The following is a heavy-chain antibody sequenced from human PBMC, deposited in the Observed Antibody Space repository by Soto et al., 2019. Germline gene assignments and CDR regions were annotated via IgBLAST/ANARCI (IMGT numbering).Heavy chain of an antibody. CDR2: INHSGST. J-gene: IGHJ5*02. V-gene: IGHV4-34*01. D-gene: IGHD3-22*01. Sequence: SVTMSLTCAVDDGSSSGYYWSWIRKPPGKGLEWIGEINHSGSTNYNPSLKSRVTISVDTSKNQFSLKLSSVTAADTAVYYCAREYGGITIIDRAFDPWGQVTLVTVSS. CDR1: DGSSSGYY. CDR3: AREYGGITIIDRAFDP.